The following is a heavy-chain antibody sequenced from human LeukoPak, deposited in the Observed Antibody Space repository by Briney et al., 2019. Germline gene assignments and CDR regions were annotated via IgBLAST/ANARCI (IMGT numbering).Heavy chain of an antibody. CDR3: SGETGALGPFGD. V-gene: IGHV4-4*02. CDR2: ISLTGRT. D-gene: IGHD7-27*01. Sequence: AETLSLTCGVSGVPISSTNWRRGVRQPPERRVEWVGEISLTGRTNYNPSLNSRVTMSLDESKNQLSLKLTSLTAAATAISYCSGETGALGPFGDSGQGTLVSVPP. J-gene: IGHJ4*02. CDR1: GVPISSTNW.